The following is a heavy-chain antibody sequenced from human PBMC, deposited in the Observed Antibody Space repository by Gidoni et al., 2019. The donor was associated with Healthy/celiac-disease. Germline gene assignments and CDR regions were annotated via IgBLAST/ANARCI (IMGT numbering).Heavy chain of an antibody. CDR1: GFTFSNAC. J-gene: IGHJ4*02. CDR3: TTLFATRGLRFLEWLLLDY. CDR2: IKSKTDGGTT. Sequence: DVQLVESGGCLVKPGGSLRLSCAASGFTFSNACMHSVRQAPGKGLEWVGRIKSKTDGGTTDYAAPVKGRFTISRDDSKNTLYLQMNSLKTEDTAVYYCTTLFATRGLRFLEWLLLDYWGQGTLVTVSS. V-gene: IGHV3-15*07. D-gene: IGHD3-3*01.